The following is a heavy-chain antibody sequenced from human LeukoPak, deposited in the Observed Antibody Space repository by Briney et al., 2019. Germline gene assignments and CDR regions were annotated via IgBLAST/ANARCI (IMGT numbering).Heavy chain of an antibody. J-gene: IGHJ4*02. CDR1: GFTFSSYG. D-gene: IGHD3-22*01. V-gene: IGHV3-30*02. CDR3: AKDLYDRSGYYYTIMDY. Sequence: GGSLRLSCAASGFTFSSYGMHWVRQAPGKGLEWVAVILNDGSQEKYADSVKGRFTISRDNSKNTVFLQMNSLRPEDTAVYYCAKDLYDRSGYYYTIMDYWGQGTLVTVTS. CDR2: ILNDGSQE.